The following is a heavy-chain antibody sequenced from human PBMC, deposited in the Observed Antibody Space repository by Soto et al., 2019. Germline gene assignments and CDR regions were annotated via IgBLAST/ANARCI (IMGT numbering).Heavy chain of an antibody. D-gene: IGHD1-26*01. J-gene: IGHJ6*02. CDR2: TYYRSKWYN. V-gene: IGHV6-1*01. CDR3: ARDVGTTVYYYYGMDV. Sequence: WIRQSPSRGLEWLGRTYYRSKWYNDYAVSVKSRITINPDTSKNQFSLQLNSVTPEDTAVYYCARDVGTTVYYYYGMDVWGQGTTVTVSS.